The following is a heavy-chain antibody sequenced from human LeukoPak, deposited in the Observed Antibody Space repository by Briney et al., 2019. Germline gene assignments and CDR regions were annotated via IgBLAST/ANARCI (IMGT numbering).Heavy chain of an antibody. CDR2: ISSSSSYI. D-gene: IGHD6-13*01. V-gene: IGHV3-21*01. CDR1: GFTFSSYS. J-gene: IGHJ4*02. Sequence: GSLRLSCAASGFTFSSYSMNWVRQAPGKGLEWVSSISSSSSYIYYADSVKGRFTISRDNAKNSLYLQMNSLRAEDTAVYYCARESTGPGSSSWFDYWGQGTLVTVSS. CDR3: ARESTGPGSSSWFDY.